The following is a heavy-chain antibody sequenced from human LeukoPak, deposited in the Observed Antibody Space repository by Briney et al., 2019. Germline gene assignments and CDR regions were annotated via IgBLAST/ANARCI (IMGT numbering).Heavy chain of an antibody. CDR2: IRSRGDGGTT. CDR1: GFTFSSYS. Sequence: GGSLRLSCAASGFTFSSYSMNWVRQAPGKGLEWVGRIRSRGDGGTTDFAAPVKGRFTISRDDSKNTLYLQMNSLTSEDTAVYYCTQGSGQYFDYWGQGTLVTVSS. V-gene: IGHV3-15*07. CDR3: TQGSGQYFDY. D-gene: IGHD2-15*01. J-gene: IGHJ4*02.